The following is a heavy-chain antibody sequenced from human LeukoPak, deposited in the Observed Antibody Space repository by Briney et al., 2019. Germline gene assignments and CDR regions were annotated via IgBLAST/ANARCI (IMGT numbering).Heavy chain of an antibody. CDR3: ARGKVGATQFVP. Sequence: ASVKVSCKASGGTFSSYAISWVRQAPGQGLEWMGRIIPIFGIANYAQKFQGRVTITADKSTSTAYMELSSLRSEDTAVYYCARGKVGATQFVPWGQGTLVTVSS. D-gene: IGHD1-26*01. J-gene: IGHJ5*02. CDR2: IIPIFGIA. CDR1: GGTFSSYA. V-gene: IGHV1-69*04.